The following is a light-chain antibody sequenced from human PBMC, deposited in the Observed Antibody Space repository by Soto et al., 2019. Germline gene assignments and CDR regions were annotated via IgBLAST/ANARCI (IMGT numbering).Light chain of an antibody. V-gene: IGLV2-14*03. CDR2: DVS. CDR3: SSFKV. Sequence: QSALTQPASVSGSPGQSITISCTGTSSDVGGYNYVSWYRQHPGKAPKLMTYDVSNLPSGVSNRFSGSKSGNTASLTISGLQAEDEADYYCSSFKVFGTGTKVTVL. J-gene: IGLJ1*01. CDR1: SSDVGGYNY.